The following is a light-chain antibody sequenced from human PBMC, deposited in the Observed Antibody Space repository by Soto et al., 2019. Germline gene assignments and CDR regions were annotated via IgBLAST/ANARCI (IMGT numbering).Light chain of an antibody. CDR3: SSYTITHIPVI. CDR2: VND. V-gene: IGLV1-44*01. CDR1: RSNIGGNA. J-gene: IGLJ2*01. Sequence: QSVLTQPPSVSGTPGQRVTISCSGSRSNIGGNAVTWYQQVPGTAPKLLIYVNDQRPSGISDRFSGSKSSTSASLAISGLQSEDEADYYCSSYTITHIPVIFGGGTQLTVL.